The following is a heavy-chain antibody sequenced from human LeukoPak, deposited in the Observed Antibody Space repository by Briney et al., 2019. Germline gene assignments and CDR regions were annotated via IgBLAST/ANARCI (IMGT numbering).Heavy chain of an antibody. CDR1: GFTFSNAW. CDR2: ISGSGGST. V-gene: IGHV3-23*01. J-gene: IGHJ4*02. CDR3: AKGPLYGDYVVY. D-gene: IGHD3-16*01. Sequence: GGSLRLSCAASGFTFSNAWMSWVRQAPGKGLEWVSAISGSGGSTYYADSVKGRFTISRDNSKNTLYLQMNSLRAEDTAVYYCAKGPLYGDYVVYWGQGTLVTVSS.